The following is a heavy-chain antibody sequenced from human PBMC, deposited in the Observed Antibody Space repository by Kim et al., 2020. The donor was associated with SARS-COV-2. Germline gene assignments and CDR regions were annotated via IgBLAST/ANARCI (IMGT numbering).Heavy chain of an antibody. V-gene: IGHV3-23*01. CDR3: AKDGGIAARRGSDY. Sequence: AVSVKGRFTISRDTSTNTLDLQMNSLRAEDTAVYYCAKDGGIAARRGSDYWGQGTLVTVSS. D-gene: IGHD6-6*01. J-gene: IGHJ4*02.